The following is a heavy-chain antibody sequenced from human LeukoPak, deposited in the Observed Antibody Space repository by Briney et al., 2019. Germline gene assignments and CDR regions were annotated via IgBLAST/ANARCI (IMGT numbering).Heavy chain of an antibody. D-gene: IGHD4-11*01. CDR1: GGSISSSGYY. Sequence: SETLSLTCTVSGGSISSSGYYWGWIRQPPGKGLEWIGSINYGGSTYYNPSLKSRVTISLDTSKIQFSLKLSSVTAADTAVYYCARHAGAYTYFDYWGQGTLVTVSS. CDR2: INYGGST. V-gene: IGHV4-39*01. CDR3: ARHAGAYTYFDY. J-gene: IGHJ4*02.